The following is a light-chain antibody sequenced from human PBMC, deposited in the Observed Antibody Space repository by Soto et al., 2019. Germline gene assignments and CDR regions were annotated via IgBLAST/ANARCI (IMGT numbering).Light chain of an antibody. J-gene: IGKJ1*01. V-gene: IGKV1-5*01. CDR2: AAS. Sequence: DIQMTQSPSSLSASVGDRVTITCRASRSVFNYLNWYQQKPGQAPKLLIYAASSLQSGVPSRFSGSGSGTEFTLTISSLQPDDFATYYCQHYNSYSEAFGQGTKVELK. CDR3: QHYNSYSEA. CDR1: RSVFNY.